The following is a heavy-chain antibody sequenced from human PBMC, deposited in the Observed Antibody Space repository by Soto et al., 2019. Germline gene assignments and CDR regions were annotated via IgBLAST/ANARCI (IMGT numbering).Heavy chain of an antibody. CDR2: IIPIFGTA. D-gene: IGHD4-17*01. V-gene: IGHV1-69*12. CDR3: ATLPTTVTTKDY. Sequence: QVQLVQSGAEVKKPGSSVKVSCKASGGTFSSYAISWVRQAPGQGLEWMGGIIPIFGTANYAQKFQGRVTSTAHESTSTAYMKLRSLRSEDTAGYYCATLPTTVTTKDYWGQGALVTVSS. J-gene: IGHJ4*02. CDR1: GGTFSSYA.